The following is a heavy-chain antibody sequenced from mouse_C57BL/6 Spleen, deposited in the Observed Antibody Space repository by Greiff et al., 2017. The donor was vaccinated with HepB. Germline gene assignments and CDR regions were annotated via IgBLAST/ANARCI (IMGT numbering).Heavy chain of an antibody. D-gene: IGHD2-1*01. Sequence: VQRVESGPGLVQPSQSLSITCTVSGFSLTSYGVHWVRQSPGKGLEWLGVIWSGGSTDYNAAFISRLSISKDNSKSQVFFKMNSLQADDTAIYYCARSRYYGNWYFDVWGTGTTVTVSS. CDR1: GFSLTSYG. V-gene: IGHV2-2*01. CDR2: IWSGGST. J-gene: IGHJ1*03. CDR3: ARSRYYGNWYFDV.